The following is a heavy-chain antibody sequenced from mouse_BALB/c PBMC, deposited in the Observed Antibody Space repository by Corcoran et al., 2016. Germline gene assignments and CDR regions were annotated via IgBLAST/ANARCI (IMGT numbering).Heavy chain of an antibody. CDR2: LNTYTGEP. CDR1: VYTFTNYG. Sequence: QIQLVQTGPELKKPGGTVKISCEASVYTFTNYGMYWVKQAPGKGLKWMGRLNTYTGEPTYADDFKGRFAFSLETSASTAYLQINNLKNEDTATYFCAITTVVDYWGQGTTLPVSS. J-gene: IGHJ2*01. CDR3: AITTVVDY. D-gene: IGHD1-1*01. V-gene: IGHV9-3-1*01.